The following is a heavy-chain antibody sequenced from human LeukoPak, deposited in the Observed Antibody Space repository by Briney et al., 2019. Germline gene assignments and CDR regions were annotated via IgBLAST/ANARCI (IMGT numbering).Heavy chain of an antibody. CDR1: GASISSDGYS. CDR2: IYHSGST. J-gene: IGHJ5*02. D-gene: IGHD3-16*01. V-gene: IGHV4-30-2*01. Sequence: PSQTLSLTRAVSGASISSDGYSWNWIRQPPGKGLEWIGCIYHSGSTYYNPSLKSRVTMSVDRSKNQFSLKLNSVTAADTAVYYCARDMWGSSTWGQGTLVTVSS. CDR3: ARDMWGSST.